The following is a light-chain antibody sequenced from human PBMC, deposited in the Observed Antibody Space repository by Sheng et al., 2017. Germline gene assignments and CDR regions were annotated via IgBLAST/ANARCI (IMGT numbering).Light chain of an antibody. J-gene: IGKJ1*01. V-gene: IGKV3-15*01. CDR2: GAS. Sequence: EIVMTQSPATLSVSPGERATLSCRASQSVSNKLAWYQHKPGQAPRLLIYGASTRATGIPARFSGSGSGTEFTLTISSLQSEDYAVYYCQQYNNGWTFGQGTKVEIK. CDR3: QQYNNGWT. CDR1: QSVSNK.